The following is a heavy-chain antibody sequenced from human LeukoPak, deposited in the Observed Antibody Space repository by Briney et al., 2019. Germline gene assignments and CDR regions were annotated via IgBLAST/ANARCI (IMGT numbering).Heavy chain of an antibody. CDR3: ARGSTVVSYAFDI. V-gene: IGHV3-33*01. Sequence: PGGSLRLSCAASGFTFSSYGMHWVRQAPGKGLEWVAVIWYDGSNKYYADSVKGRFTISRDNSKNTLYLQMNSLRAEDTAIYYCARGSTVVSYAFDIWGQGTMVTVSS. J-gene: IGHJ3*02. D-gene: IGHD4-23*01. CDR1: GFTFSSYG. CDR2: IWYDGSNK.